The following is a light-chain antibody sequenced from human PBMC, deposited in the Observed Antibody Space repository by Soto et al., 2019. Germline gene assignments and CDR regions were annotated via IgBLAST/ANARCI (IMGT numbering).Light chain of an antibody. Sequence: QSVLTQPPSASGTPGQRVTISCSGSSSNIASHAVNWYQHLPGTAPKLLIYSNNERPSGVPDRFSGSKSGTSASLAIRGLQSEDEADYYCAAWDDSLNGWVFGGGTQLTVL. V-gene: IGLV1-44*01. CDR2: SNN. CDR1: SSNIASHA. J-gene: IGLJ3*02. CDR3: AAWDDSLNGWV.